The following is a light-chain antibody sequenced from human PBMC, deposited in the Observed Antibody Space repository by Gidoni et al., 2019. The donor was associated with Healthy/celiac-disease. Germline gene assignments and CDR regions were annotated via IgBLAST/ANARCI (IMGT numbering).Light chain of an antibody. CDR1: QRLSSSY. Sequence: EIVLSQSPATLSSSPGERATLSCGASQRLSSSYLAWYQQKPGLAPRLLIYDASSRATGIPDRFSGSGSGTDFTLTISRLEPEDFAVYYCQQYGSSPPWTFGQGTKVEIK. V-gene: IGKV3D-20*01. CDR2: DAS. J-gene: IGKJ1*01. CDR3: QQYGSSPPWT.